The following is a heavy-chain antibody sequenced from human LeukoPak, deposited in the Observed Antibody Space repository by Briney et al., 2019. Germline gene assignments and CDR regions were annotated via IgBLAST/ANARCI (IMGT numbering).Heavy chain of an antibody. D-gene: IGHD5-24*01. J-gene: IGHJ1*01. CDR2: TYYRSKWYN. Sequence: SQTLSLTCAISGDSVSSNSAAWNWIRQSPSRGLEWLGRTYYRSKWYNDYAVSVKSRITINPDTSKNQFSLKLSSVTAADTAVYYCARSSKRWLIQRSEYFQHWGQGTLVTVSS. CDR3: ARSSKRWLIQRSEYFQH. V-gene: IGHV6-1*01. CDR1: GDSVSSNSAA.